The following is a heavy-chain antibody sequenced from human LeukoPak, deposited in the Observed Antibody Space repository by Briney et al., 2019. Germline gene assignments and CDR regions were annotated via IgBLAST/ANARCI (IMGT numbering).Heavy chain of an antibody. D-gene: IGHD2-2*02. Sequence: GGSLRLSCAASGFTFSSYGMHWVRQAPGKGLDWVSFIRYDGSNKYYSDSVKGRFTISRDNSKNTLCLQMNSLRAEGTAVYYCAKEYSGYCSSTSCYTFGYWGQGTLVTVSS. J-gene: IGHJ4*02. V-gene: IGHV3-30*02. CDR2: IRYDGSNK. CDR1: GFTFSSYG. CDR3: AKEYSGYCSSTSCYTFGY.